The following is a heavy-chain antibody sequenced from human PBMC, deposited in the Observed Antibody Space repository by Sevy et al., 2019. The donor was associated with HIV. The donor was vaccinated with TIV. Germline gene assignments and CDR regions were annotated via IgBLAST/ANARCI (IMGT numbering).Heavy chain of an antibody. D-gene: IGHD3-22*01. J-gene: IGHJ4*02. CDR3: AKDERWITMTPEYFDY. CDR2: IRYDGSNK. CDR1: GFTFSSYG. Sequence: GGSLRLSCAASGFTFSSYGMHWVRQAPGKGLEWVAFIRYDGSNKYYADSVKGRFTISRDNSKNTLSLQMNSLRAEDTAVYYCAKDERWITMTPEYFDYWGQGTLVTVSS. V-gene: IGHV3-30*02.